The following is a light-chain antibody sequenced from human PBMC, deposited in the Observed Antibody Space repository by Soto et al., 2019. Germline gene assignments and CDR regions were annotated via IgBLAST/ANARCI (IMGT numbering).Light chain of an antibody. CDR2: GAS. Sequence: EIMLTQSPATLSVSPGKRATLSCRASQSVRNNLAWYQQKPGQAPRLLIYGASSRATGIPARFSGSGSGTEFTLTISSLQSEDFAVYYCHQYENCPPYTFGQGTTLEFE. V-gene: IGKV3D-15*01. CDR1: QSVRNN. J-gene: IGKJ2*01. CDR3: HQYENCPPYT.